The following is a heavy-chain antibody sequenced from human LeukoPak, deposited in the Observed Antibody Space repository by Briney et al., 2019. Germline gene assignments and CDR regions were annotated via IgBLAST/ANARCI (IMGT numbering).Heavy chain of an antibody. CDR3: ARAGYSYTGMDWYFDL. V-gene: IGHV3-30-3*01. D-gene: IGHD5-18*01. J-gene: IGHJ2*01. Sequence: GGSLRLSCAASGFTFSSYAMHWVRQAPGKGLEWVAVVSYDGSNKYYADSVKVRFTISRDNSKNTLYLQMNSLRAEDTAVYYCARAGYSYTGMDWYFDLWGRGTLVTVSS. CDR1: GFTFSSYA. CDR2: VSYDGSNK.